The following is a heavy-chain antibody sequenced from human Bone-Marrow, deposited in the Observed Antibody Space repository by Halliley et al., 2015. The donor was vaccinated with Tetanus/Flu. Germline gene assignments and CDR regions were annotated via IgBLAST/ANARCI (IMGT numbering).Heavy chain of an antibody. D-gene: IGHD1-7*01. J-gene: IGHJ6*02. CDR2: ISWST. V-gene: IGHV4-59*01. Sequence: TLSLTCTVSGGSISSYYWSWIRQPPGKGLEWIGYISWSTNYNPSLKSRVSISVDTSKNQFSLKLNSVTAADTAVYYCARDPRGWKYEGYLYGMGVWGQGTTVSVSS. CDR1: GGSISSYY. CDR3: ARDPRGWKYEGYLYGMGV.